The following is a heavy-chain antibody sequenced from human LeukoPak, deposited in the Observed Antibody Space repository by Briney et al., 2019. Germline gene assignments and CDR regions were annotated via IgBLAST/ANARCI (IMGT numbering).Heavy chain of an antibody. CDR2: ISSRESTK. Sequence: GGSLRLSSAASGFTSSTFEMTWVLQAPGKGREEFSYISSRESTKYYADSVKGRFTISRDNTKNAVYLQMNSLRAEDKAVYYCARYCSTTSGHFYGMDVWGRGTSVTVSS. CDR1: GFTSSTFE. J-gene: IGHJ6*02. CDR3: ARYCSTTSGHFYGMDV. V-gene: IGHV3-48*03. D-gene: IGHD2-2*01.